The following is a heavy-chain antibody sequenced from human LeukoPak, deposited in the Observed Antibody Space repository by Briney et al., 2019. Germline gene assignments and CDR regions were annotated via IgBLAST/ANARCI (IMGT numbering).Heavy chain of an antibody. V-gene: IGHV1-2*02. CDR1: GYTFTGNY. CDR2: IDPNSGGT. D-gene: IGHD5-12*01. J-gene: IGHJ4*02. CDR3: ASNSGYDLDYFDY. Sequence: ASVKVSCKASGYTFTGNYMHWVRQAPGQGLEWMGWIDPNSGGTNYAQNFQGRVTMTRDTSISTAYMELNRLRSDDTAVYYCASNSGYDLDYFDYWGQGTLVTVSS.